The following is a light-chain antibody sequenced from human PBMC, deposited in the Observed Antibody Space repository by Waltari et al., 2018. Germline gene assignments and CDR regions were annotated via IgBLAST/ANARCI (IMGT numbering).Light chain of an antibody. V-gene: IGLV1-47*01. Sequence: QSVLTQPPSASGTPGQRVTISCSGSSSNTGSNYVYWYQQLPATAPTLLIYRNNQRPSGVPDRFSGSKSGTSASLAISGLRSEDEADYYCAAWDDSLSGYVFGTGTKVTVL. CDR2: RNN. CDR3: AAWDDSLSGYV. J-gene: IGLJ1*01. CDR1: SSNTGSNY.